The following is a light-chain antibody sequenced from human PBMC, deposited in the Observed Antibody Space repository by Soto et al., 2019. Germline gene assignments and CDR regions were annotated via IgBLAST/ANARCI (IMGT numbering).Light chain of an antibody. CDR1: IGDIGGYNF. CDR3: ASYTRTTTPV. J-gene: IGLJ2*01. CDR2: DVN. V-gene: IGLV2-14*01. Sequence: QSVLTQPASVSGSPGPSITISCTVTIGDIGGYNFISWYQHHPGKAPKLVIYDVNNRPSGISYRFSGSKSGNTASLTISGLQAEDEADYYCASYTRTTTPVFGGGTKVTVL.